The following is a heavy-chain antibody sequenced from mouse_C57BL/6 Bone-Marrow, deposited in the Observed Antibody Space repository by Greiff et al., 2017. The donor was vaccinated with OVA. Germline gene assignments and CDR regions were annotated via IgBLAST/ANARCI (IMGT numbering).Heavy chain of an antibody. V-gene: IGHV5-9-1*02. J-gene: IGHJ3*01. CDR1: GFTFSSYA. D-gene: IGHD1-1*02. Sequence: EVQGVESGEGLVKPGGSLKLSCAASGFTFSSYAMSWVRQTPEKRLEWVAYISSGGDYIYYADTVKGRFTISRDNARNTLYLQMSSLKSEDTAMYYCTRGDYYGGFTAYWGQGTLVTVSA. CDR2: ISSGGDYI. CDR3: TRGDYYGGFTAY.